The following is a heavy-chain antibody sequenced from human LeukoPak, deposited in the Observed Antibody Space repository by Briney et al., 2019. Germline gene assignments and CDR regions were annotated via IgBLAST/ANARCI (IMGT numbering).Heavy chain of an antibody. D-gene: IGHD3-22*01. CDR2: IIPIFGTA. Sequence: GASVKVSCKASGGTFSSYAISWVRQAPGQGLEWMGGIIPIFGTANYAQKFQGRVTITADESTSTAYMELSSLRSGDTAVYYCAREPGDPRRGYYDSSGYNHWGQGTLVTVSS. J-gene: IGHJ5*02. CDR1: GGTFSSYA. CDR3: AREPGDPRRGYYDSSGYNH. V-gene: IGHV1-69*13.